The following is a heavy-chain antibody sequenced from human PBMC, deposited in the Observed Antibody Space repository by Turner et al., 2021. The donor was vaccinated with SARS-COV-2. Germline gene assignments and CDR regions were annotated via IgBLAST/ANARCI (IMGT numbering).Heavy chain of an antibody. CDR3: ARKIWGSDDALDL. Sequence: QAQLAESGGGVVQPGNPRRLSRVAPGSRISTYGMPWVRPAAGNGRVWVVIMDYDGSNEYNAESVQGRFTNSRDNSKDMLYLQMNSLRAEDTAVYYCARKIWGSDDALDLWGQGTMVAVS. D-gene: IGHD3-16*01. V-gene: IGHV3-30*19. J-gene: IGHJ3*01. CDR2: MDYDGSNE. CDR1: GSRISTYG.